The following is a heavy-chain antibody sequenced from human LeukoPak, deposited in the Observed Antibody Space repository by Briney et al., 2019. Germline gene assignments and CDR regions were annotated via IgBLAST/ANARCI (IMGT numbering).Heavy chain of an antibody. CDR1: GYTFTGYY. D-gene: IGHD5-12*01. CDR2: INPNSGGT. CDR3: ARAGIVATILLNWFDP. J-gene: IGHJ5*02. Sequence: ASVKVSCKASGYTFTGYYMHWVRQAPGQGLEWMGWINPNSGGTNYAQKFQGRVTMTRDTSISTAYMELSRLRPDDTAVYYCARAGIVATILLNWFDPWGQGTLVTVSS. V-gene: IGHV1-2*02.